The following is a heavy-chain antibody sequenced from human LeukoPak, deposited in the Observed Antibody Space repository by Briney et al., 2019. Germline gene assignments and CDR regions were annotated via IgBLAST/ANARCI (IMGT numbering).Heavy chain of an antibody. CDR2: ISGSGTKI. J-gene: IGHJ4*02. D-gene: IGHD2-21*01. CDR3: ARESGLGVISPYPDF. V-gene: IGHV3-48*03. Sequence: GGSLRLSCAASGFTFRTCEMIWVRQAPGKGLEWVSYISGSGTKIYYADSVKGRFTISRDNAKNSLYLQMNSLRVEDTAVYYCARESGLGVISPYPDFWGQGTLVTVSP. CDR1: GFTFRTCE.